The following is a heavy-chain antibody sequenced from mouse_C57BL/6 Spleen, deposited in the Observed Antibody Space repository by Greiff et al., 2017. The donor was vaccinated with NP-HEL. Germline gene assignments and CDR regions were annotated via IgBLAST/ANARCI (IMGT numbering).Heavy chain of an antibody. V-gene: IGHV14-3*01. D-gene: IGHD1-1*01. Sequence: VHVKQSVAELVRPGASVKLSCTASGFNIKNTYMHWVKQRPEQGLEWIGRIDPANGNTKYAPKFQGKATITADTSSNTAYLQLSSLTSEDTAIYYCAPYYYGSSPFAYWGQGTLVTVSA. CDR2: IDPANGNT. CDR1: GFNIKNTY. J-gene: IGHJ3*01. CDR3: APYYYGSSPFAY.